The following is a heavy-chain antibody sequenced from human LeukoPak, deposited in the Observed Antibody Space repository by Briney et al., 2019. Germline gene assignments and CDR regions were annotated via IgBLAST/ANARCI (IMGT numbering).Heavy chain of an antibody. CDR1: GFTFTTYW. V-gene: IGHV5-51*01. J-gene: IGHJ4*02. CDR3: TRLKAGSRYRSPRDY. D-gene: IGHD3-16*02. CDR2: IYPGDSDT. Sequence: GESLKISCKTSGFTFTTYWIGWVRQMPGKGLERMGIIYPGDSDTIYSPSLEGQVTISVDKSISTAYLQWNTLKASDTAMYFCTRLKAGSRYRSPRDYWGQGTLVTVSS.